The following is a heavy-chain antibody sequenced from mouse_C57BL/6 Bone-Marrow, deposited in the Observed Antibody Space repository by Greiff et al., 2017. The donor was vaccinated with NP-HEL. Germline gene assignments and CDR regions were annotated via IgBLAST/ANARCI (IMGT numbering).Heavy chain of an antibody. V-gene: IGHV1-64*01. Sequence: QVQLQQPGAELVKPGASVKLSCKASGYTFTSYWMHWVKQRPGQGLEWIGMIHPNSGSTNYNEKFKSKATLTVDKSSSTAYMQLSGLTSEDSAVYYCARSDYGSSYLPFAYWGQGTLVTVSA. CDR1: GYTFTSYW. CDR2: IHPNSGST. J-gene: IGHJ3*01. D-gene: IGHD1-1*01. CDR3: ARSDYGSSYLPFAY.